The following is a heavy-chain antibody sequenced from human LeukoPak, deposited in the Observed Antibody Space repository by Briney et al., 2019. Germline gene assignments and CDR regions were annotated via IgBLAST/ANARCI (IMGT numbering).Heavy chain of an antibody. CDR1: GFTFSSYW. CDR3: ARKGVGGELGGFDY. CDR2: INGSGGTT. D-gene: IGHD3-16*01. J-gene: IGHJ4*02. V-gene: IGHV3-23*01. Sequence: GGSLRLSCAASGFTFSSYWMSWVRQAPGKGLEWVSDINGSGGTTYYADSVKGRFTISRDNAKNSLYLQMNRLRAEDTALYHCARKGVGGELGGFDYWGQGTLVTVSS.